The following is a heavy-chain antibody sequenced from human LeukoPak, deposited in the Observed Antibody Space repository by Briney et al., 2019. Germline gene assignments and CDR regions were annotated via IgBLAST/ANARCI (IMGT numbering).Heavy chain of an antibody. D-gene: IGHD3-10*01. CDR1: GASINSYY. CDR3: AGQTSSGGFDY. CDR2: IYTSGRT. Sequence: PSETLSLTCTLSGASINSYYWSWIPQPAGRGLEWIGRIYTSGRTNYNPSLKSRLTMSEDTSKNQFSLKLSSATAADTAVYYCAGQTSSGGFDYWGQGTLVTVSS. V-gene: IGHV4-4*07. J-gene: IGHJ4*02.